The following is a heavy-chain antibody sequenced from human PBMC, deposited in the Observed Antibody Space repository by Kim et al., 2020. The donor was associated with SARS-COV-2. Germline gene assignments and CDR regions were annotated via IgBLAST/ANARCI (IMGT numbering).Heavy chain of an antibody. CDR3: ARGRKATVTTYWYFDL. Sequence: GGSLRLSCAASGFTFSSYDMHWVRQATGKGLEWVSAIGTAGDTYYPGSVKGRFTISRENAKNSLYLQMNSLRAGDTAVYYCARGRKATVTTYWYFDLWGRGTLVTVSS. D-gene: IGHD4-17*01. CDR2: IGTAGDT. V-gene: IGHV3-13*04. J-gene: IGHJ2*01. CDR1: GFTFSSYD.